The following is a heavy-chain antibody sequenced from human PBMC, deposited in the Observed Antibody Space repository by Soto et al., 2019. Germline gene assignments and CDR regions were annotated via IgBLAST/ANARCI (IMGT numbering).Heavy chain of an antibody. V-gene: IGHV3-23*05. D-gene: IGHD6-19*01. CDR3: VTWLSAHFGY. J-gene: IGHJ4*02. Sequence: GRSLRLSCAASGFTFAHYAMMWARQAPGRGLEWVSTIDGPTTNTHYIDSVKGRFFISRDNAINTVYLQMNGLRAEDTAVYYCVTWLSAHFGYWGRGALVTVSS. CDR2: IDGPTTNT. CDR1: GFTFAHYA.